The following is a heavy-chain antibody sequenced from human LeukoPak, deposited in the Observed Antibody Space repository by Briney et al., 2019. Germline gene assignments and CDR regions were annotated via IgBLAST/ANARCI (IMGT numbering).Heavy chain of an antibody. CDR2: ISSNGNTV. Sequence: GSLRPSCTASGFPFNSYIMNWVRQAPGKGLEWISYISSNGNTVYYADSVKGRFTISRDNAKNSLYLQMNSLRVEDTAVYYCARFSGGQILAFDFWGRGTMVTVSS. D-gene: IGHD2-8*02. CDR3: ARFSGGQILAFDF. V-gene: IGHV3-48*01. CDR1: GFPFNSYI. J-gene: IGHJ3*01.